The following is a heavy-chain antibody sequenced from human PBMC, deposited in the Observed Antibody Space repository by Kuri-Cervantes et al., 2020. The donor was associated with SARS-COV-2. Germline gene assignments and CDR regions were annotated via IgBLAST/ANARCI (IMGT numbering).Heavy chain of an antibody. V-gene: IGHV4-30-2*01. CDR3: ARVLDFDHHGFDV. J-gene: IGHJ3*01. CDR1: GASITSGGYS. D-gene: IGHD3-9*01. CDR2: IYPGGST. Sequence: SQTLSLTCVVSGASITSGGYSWSWVRQPPGEGLEWIGFIYPGGSTSYNPSLLSRVTISMDGSENQFSLRLTSVTAADTAVYYCARVLDFDHHGFDVWGQGTLVTVSS.